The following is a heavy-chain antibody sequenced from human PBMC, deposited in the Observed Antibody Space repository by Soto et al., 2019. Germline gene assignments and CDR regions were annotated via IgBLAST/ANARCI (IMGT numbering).Heavy chain of an antibody. CDR3: ARDLGVGAASDY. J-gene: IGHJ4*02. CDR2: INAGNGNT. CDR1: GYTFTSYA. Sequence: QVQLVQSGAEVKKPGASVKVSCKASGYTFTSYAMHWVRQAPGQRLEWMGWINAGNGNTKYSQKFQGRVTITRDTSASTAYMELSSLRSEDTAVYYCARDLGVGAASDYWGQGTRFTVSS. D-gene: IGHD1-26*01. V-gene: IGHV1-3*01.